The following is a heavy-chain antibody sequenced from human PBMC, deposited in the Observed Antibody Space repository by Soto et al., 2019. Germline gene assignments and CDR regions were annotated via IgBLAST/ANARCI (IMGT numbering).Heavy chain of an antibody. CDR2: ISNDGSNK. J-gene: IGHJ6*02. CDR1: GFTFSDFA. CDR3: AKVPAPFYGMDV. Sequence: LRLSCAASGFTFSDFAMHWVRQAPGKGLEWVAVISNDGSNKYHTDSVRGRFTISRDNSKNTLYLQMKSLRAEDTSVYYCAKVPAPFYGMDVWGQGTTVTVSS. V-gene: IGHV3-30*18.